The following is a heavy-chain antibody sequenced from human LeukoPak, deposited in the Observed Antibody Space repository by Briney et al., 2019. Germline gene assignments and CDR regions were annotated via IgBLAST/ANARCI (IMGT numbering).Heavy chain of an antibody. CDR1: GGTFSSYA. Sequence: SVKVSCKASGGTFSSYAISWVRQAPGQGLEWMGRIIPILGIANYAQKLQGRVTITADKSTSTAYMELSSLRSEDTAVYYCARDPRGKRGSYLEWGQGTLVTVSS. CDR3: ARDPRGKRGSYLE. D-gene: IGHD1-26*01. CDR2: IIPILGIA. V-gene: IGHV1-69*04. J-gene: IGHJ4*02.